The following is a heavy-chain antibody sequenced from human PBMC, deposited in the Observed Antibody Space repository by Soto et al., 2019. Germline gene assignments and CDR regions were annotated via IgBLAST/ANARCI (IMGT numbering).Heavy chain of an antibody. CDR2: INPDNGNT. J-gene: IGHJ5*02. CDR3: ARGIATGQLDP. Sequence: ASVKVSCKASGYTFTRYTMNWVRQAPGQRLEWMGWINPDNGNTKSSQKFQDRVIITRDTSASTAYLDLSSLRSEDTAVYYCARGIATGQLDPWGQGTLVTVSS. V-gene: IGHV1-3*01. CDR1: GYTFTRYT. D-gene: IGHD2-15*01.